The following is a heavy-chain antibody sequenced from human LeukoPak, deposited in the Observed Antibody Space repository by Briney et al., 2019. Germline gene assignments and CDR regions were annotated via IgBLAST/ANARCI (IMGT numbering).Heavy chain of an antibody. Sequence: PSQTLSLTCTVSGGSISSGGYYWSWIRQPPGKGLEWIGYIYHSGSTYYNPSLKSRVTISVDRFKNQFSLKLSSVTAADTAVYYCARAPRGYYDSSVGSYYFDYWGQGTLVTVSS. CDR2: IYHSGST. J-gene: IGHJ4*02. D-gene: IGHD3-22*01. V-gene: IGHV4-30-2*01. CDR1: GGSISSGGYY. CDR3: ARAPRGYYDSSVGSYYFDY.